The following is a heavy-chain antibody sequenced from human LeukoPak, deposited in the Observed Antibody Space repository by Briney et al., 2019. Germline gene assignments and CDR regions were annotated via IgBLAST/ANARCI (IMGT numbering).Heavy chain of an antibody. Sequence: SETLSLTCTVSGGSISGNYWSWIRQPPGQGLEWVAYIHSSGYTNYNPSLKSRVTISVDTSNNQFSLKVTSVTAADTAMYYCTKRQGPTSGSYDYFDPWGQGALVTVSS. CDR3: TKRQGPTSGSYDYFDP. D-gene: IGHD1-26*01. V-gene: IGHV4-4*09. CDR1: GGSISGNY. CDR2: IHSSGYT. J-gene: IGHJ5*02.